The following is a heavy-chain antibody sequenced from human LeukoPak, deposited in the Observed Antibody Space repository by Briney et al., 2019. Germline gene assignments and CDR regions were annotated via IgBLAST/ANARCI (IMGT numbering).Heavy chain of an antibody. Sequence: SETLSHTCTVSGGSVSSGSYYWSWIRQPPGKGLEWIGYIYYTGSTNYNPSLKSRVTISVDTSKNQFSLKLSSVTAADTAVYYCARQRAYQLLYWNYYYYGMDVWGQGTTVTVSS. CDR3: ARQRAYQLLYWNYYYYGMDV. CDR1: GGSVSSGSYY. CDR2: IYYTGST. D-gene: IGHD2-2*02. V-gene: IGHV4-61*01. J-gene: IGHJ6*02.